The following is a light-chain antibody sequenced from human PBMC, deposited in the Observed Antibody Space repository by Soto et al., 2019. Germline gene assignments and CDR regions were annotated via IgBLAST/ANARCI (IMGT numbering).Light chain of an antibody. CDR3: QQYNSLWT. CDR2: KAS. CDR1: QSISSW. V-gene: IGKV1-5*03. Sequence: DIQMTQSPSTLSASVGDRVTITCRASQSISSWLAWYQQKPGKAPKLLIYKASSLESRVPSRFSGSGSGTEFTLTISSLQPDDFATYYCQQYNSLWTFGQGTKVDTK. J-gene: IGKJ1*01.